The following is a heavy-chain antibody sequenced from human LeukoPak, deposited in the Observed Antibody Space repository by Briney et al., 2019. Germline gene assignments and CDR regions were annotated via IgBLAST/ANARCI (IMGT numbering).Heavy chain of an antibody. CDR1: GFTFSSYS. CDR3: ARVGSGWYFDY. J-gene: IGHJ4*02. D-gene: IGHD6-19*01. CDR2: ISSSSSYI. Sequence: GGSLRLSCAASGFTFSSYSMNWVRQAPGKGLEWVSSISSSSSYIYYADSVKGRFTISGDNAKNSLYLQMNSLRAEDTAVYYCARVGSGWYFDYWGQGTLVTVSS. V-gene: IGHV3-21*01.